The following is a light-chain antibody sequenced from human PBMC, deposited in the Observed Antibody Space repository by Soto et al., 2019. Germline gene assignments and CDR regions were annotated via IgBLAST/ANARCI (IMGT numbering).Light chain of an antibody. J-gene: IGLJ1*01. Sequence: QSVLTQPPSASGSPGQSVTISCTGTSSDVGAYNYVSWYQQYPGKVPKLMIYDVTKRPSGVPDRFSGSKSGNTASLTVSGLQAEDEADYYCSSYGGGNNYYVFGTGTKLTVL. CDR2: DVT. V-gene: IGLV2-8*01. CDR3: SSYGGGNNYYV. CDR1: SSDVGAYNY.